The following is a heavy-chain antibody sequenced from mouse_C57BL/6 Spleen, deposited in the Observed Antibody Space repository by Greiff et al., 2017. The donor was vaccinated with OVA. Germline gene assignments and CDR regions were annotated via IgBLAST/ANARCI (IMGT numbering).Heavy chain of an antibody. V-gene: IGHV1-22*01. CDR1: GYTFTDYN. J-gene: IGHJ1*03. Sequence: EVQLQQSGPELVKPGASVTMSCKASGYTFTDYNMHWVKQSHGKSLEWIGFINPNNGGTSYNQKFKGKATLTVNKSSSTAYMELRSLTSEDSAVYYCARGELDWYFDVWGTGTTVTVSS. CDR2: INPNNGGT. D-gene: IGHD4-1*01. CDR3: ARGELDWYFDV.